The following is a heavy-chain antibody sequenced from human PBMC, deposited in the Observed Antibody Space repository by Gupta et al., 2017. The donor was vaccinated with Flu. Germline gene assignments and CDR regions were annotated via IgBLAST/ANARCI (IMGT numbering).Heavy chain of an antibody. CDR2: ITSKRYGGTT. Sequence: GLEWVGFITSKRYGGTTQYSASLQDRFIISRDDSRSIAYLQMNNLKVEDTAVYYCSRVPPDKAKDVGTWFDPWGQGTIVTVSA. J-gene: IGHJ5*02. CDR3: SRVPPDKAKDVGTWFDP. D-gene: IGHD1-26*01. V-gene: IGHV3-49*02.